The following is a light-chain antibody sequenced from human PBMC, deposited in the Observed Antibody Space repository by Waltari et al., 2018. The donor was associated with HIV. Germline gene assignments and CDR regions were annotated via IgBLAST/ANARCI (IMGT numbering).Light chain of an antibody. CDR1: TSDIGDYNY. Sequence: QSALTQPRSVSGSPGQSVTISCTGTTSDIGDYNYVSWYQQHPGKAPKLMIFDVTKMPSGVPDRFSRSKSGSTSSLVISGLQPEDESDYYCCSYAGSNTPYVFGTGTKVTVL. CDR2: DVT. CDR3: CSYAGSNTPYV. J-gene: IGLJ1*01. V-gene: IGLV2-11*01.